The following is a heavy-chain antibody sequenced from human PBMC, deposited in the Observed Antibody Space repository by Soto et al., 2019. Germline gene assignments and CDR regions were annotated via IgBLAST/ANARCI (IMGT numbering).Heavy chain of an antibody. Sequence: EVQLVESGGGLVKPGGSLRLSCAGSGFIFSSYSMNWVRQAPGKGLEWVSSISSSSAYIYHADSVKGRFTISRDNAKNSLYLQMNSLRAEDTAVYYCARDPSVVLVPAEKQPWGQGTLVTVSS. CDR2: ISSSSAYI. D-gene: IGHD2-2*01. J-gene: IGHJ5*02. CDR1: GFIFSSYS. CDR3: ARDPSVVLVPAEKQP. V-gene: IGHV3-21*01.